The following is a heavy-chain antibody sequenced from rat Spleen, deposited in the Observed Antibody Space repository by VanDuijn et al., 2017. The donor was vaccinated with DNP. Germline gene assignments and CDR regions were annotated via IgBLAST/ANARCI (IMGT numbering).Heavy chain of an antibody. CDR1: GFTFSNYY. Sequence: EVQLVESGGGLVQPGRSMKLSCAASGFTFSNYYMAWVRQAPTKGLEWVASISTGGGNTYYRDSVKGRFTISRDNAKSTLYLQMDSLRSEDTATYYCARHGPLTTEGMMDAWGQGASVTVSS. J-gene: IGHJ4*01. CDR2: ISTGGGNT. D-gene: IGHD1-11*01. V-gene: IGHV5-25*01. CDR3: ARHGPLTTEGMMDA.